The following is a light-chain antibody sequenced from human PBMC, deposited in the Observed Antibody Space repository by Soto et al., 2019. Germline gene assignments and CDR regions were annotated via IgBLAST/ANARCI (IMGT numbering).Light chain of an antibody. CDR1: QSVSSNY. V-gene: IGKV3-20*01. Sequence: EIVSTQSPGTLSLSPGERATLSCRASQSVSSNYLAWYQQKRGQAPRLLIYGASSRATGIPTRFSGSGSGTDFPLTISRLEPEDFAVYYCQQYDTSPRTFGQGTKVEI. CDR3: QQYDTSPRT. J-gene: IGKJ1*01. CDR2: GAS.